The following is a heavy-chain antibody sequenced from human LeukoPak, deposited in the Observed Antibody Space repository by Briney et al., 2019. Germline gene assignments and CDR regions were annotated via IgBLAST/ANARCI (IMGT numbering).Heavy chain of an antibody. CDR2: ISGRSGST. J-gene: IGHJ6*02. V-gene: IGHV3-23*01. D-gene: IGHD3-10*01. CDR1: GFTFSSYA. Sequence: GGSLRLSCAASGFTFSSYAMSWVRQAPGKGLEWVSVISGRSGSTYYADSVKGRFTISRDNSRNTLYLQMNSLRAEDTAVYYCAEHAGYDYHYGMDVWGQGTTVTVSS. CDR3: AEHAGYDYHYGMDV.